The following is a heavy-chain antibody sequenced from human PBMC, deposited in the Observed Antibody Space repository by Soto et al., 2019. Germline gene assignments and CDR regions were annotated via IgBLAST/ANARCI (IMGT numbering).Heavy chain of an antibody. V-gene: IGHV3-23*01. J-gene: IGHJ4*02. CDR1: GFTFSRYA. CDR3: AKDPPYYYYFDY. CDR2: ISGSGGST. D-gene: IGHD3-10*01. Sequence: LRLSCAASGFTFSRYAMSWVRHAPGKGLEWVSAISGSGGSTYYADSVKGRFIISRDNSKNTLYLQMNSLRAEDTAVYYCAKDPPYYYYFDYWGQGTLVTVYS.